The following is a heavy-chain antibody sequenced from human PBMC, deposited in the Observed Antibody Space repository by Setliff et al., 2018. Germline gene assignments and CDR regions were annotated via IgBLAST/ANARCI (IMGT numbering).Heavy chain of an antibody. Sequence: ASVKVSCKASGYTFTSYAMNWVRQAPGQGLEWMGWINAGNGNTKYSQKFQGRVTITRDTSASTAYMELSSLRSEDTAVYYCARDPASSGYDTYYYYYYGMDVWGQGTTVTVSS. V-gene: IGHV1-3*01. CDR2: INAGNGNT. D-gene: IGHD5-12*01. CDR1: GYTFTSYA. J-gene: IGHJ6*02. CDR3: ARDPASSGYDTYYYYYYGMDV.